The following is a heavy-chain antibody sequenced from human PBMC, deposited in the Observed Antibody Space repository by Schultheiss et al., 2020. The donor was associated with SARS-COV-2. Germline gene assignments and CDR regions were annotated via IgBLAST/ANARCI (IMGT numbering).Heavy chain of an antibody. D-gene: IGHD2-15*01. CDR2: MNPNSGNT. Sequence: ASVKVSCKASGYTFTSYDINWVRQATGQGLEWMGWMNPNSGNTGYAQKFQGRVTMTRNTSISTAYMELSSLRSEDTAAYYCARKYCSGGTCYSAADYWGQGTLVTVSS. V-gene: IGHV1-8*01. CDR3: ARKYCSGGTCYSAADY. CDR1: GYTFTSYD. J-gene: IGHJ4*02.